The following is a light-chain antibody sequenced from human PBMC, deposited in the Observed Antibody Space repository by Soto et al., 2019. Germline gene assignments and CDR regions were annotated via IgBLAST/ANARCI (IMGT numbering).Light chain of an antibody. CDR1: QDVNNY. V-gene: IGKV1-33*01. CDR2: DAS. Sequence: DFQMTKSPSSLSASVGDRVTITCQASQDVNNYLNWYQQKPGKAPKLLIYDASDLEPGVPSRFSGSGHGTDFTFTFSSLQPEDAATYYCQQYDDLPLTFGGGTKVDI. CDR3: QQYDDLPLT. J-gene: IGKJ4*01.